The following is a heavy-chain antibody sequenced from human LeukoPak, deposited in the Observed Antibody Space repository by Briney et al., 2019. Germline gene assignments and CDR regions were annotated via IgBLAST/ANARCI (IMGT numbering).Heavy chain of an antibody. CDR2: ISYDGSNK. Sequence: PGRSLRLSCAASGFTFSSYAMHWVRQAPGTGLEWVAVISYDGSNKYYADSVKGRFTISRDNSKNTLYLQMNSLRAEDTAVYYCARDWSEGSSGWYYYGMDVWGQGTTVTVPS. V-gene: IGHV3-30-3*01. D-gene: IGHD6-19*01. J-gene: IGHJ6*02. CDR3: ARDWSEGSSGWYYYGMDV. CDR1: GFTFSSYA.